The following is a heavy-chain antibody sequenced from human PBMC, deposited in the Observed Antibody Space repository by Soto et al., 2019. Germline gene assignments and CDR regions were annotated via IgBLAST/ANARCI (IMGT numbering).Heavy chain of an antibody. J-gene: IGHJ4*02. CDR2: ISTYNGNT. V-gene: IGHV1-18*04. Sequence: QVQLVQSGGEVKKPGASVNISCKATGYTFISYSITWVRQAPEQGLEWMGWISTYNGNTKYAQSLQGRVTLTRDTSTNTAFMEIRGLRSDDTAIYYCAREGAHSTGWYDYFDQWGQGTLVAVSS. D-gene: IGHD6-13*01. CDR1: GYTFISYS. CDR3: AREGAHSTGWYDYFDQ.